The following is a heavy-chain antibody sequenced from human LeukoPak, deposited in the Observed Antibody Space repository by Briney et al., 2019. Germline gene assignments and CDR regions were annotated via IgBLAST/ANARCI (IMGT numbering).Heavy chain of an antibody. CDR3: ASAYGDYSSFDY. J-gene: IGHJ4*02. D-gene: IGHD4-17*01. V-gene: IGHV3-66*01. CDR2: IYSGGST. Sequence: GGSLRLSCAASGFTVGSNTMSWVRQAPGKGLEWVSIIYSGGSTSYADSVKGRFTISRDNSKNTLYLQMNSLRTEDTAVYYCASAYGDYSSFDYWGQGTLVIVSS. CDR1: GFTVGSNT.